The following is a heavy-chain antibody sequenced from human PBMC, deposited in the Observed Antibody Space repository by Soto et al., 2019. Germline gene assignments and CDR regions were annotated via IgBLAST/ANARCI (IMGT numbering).Heavy chain of an antibody. J-gene: IGHJ6*02. V-gene: IGHV1-3*01. Sequence: ASVKVSCKASGYTFTSYAMHWVRQAPGQRLEWMGWINAGNGNTKYSQKFQGRVTITRDTSESTAYMELSSLRSEDPAVYYCARINYYDSSGYYYRVNYYGMDVWGQGTTVTVAS. CDR2: INAGNGNT. D-gene: IGHD3-22*01. CDR1: GYTFTSYA. CDR3: ARINYYDSSGYYYRVNYYGMDV.